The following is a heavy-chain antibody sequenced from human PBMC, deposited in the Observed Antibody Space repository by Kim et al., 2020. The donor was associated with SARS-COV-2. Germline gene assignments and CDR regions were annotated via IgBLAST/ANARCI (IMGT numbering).Heavy chain of an antibody. Sequence: APVKGRFTISREDSKDTLYLQMNSLKTEDTAVYYCTTDPQNIRYYYGMDVWGQGTTVTVSS. CDR3: TTDPQNIRYYYGMDV. V-gene: IGHV3-15*01. J-gene: IGHJ6*02.